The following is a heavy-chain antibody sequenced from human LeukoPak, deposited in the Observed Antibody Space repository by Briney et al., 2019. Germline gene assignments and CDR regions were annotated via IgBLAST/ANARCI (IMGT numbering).Heavy chain of an antibody. D-gene: IGHD2-2*01. Sequence: GGSLRLSWGAYRFTFSNYGMHCVRQAPDKGLEWVAVTSYDETKKYYADSVKGRFTISRDNSKNTVYLQMNSLRSEETAMHSCARDQRYCSSARCTDFDYWGQGTLVTVSS. CDR3: ARDQRYCSSARCTDFDY. CDR1: RFTFSNYG. V-gene: IGHV3-30*03. CDR2: TSYDETKK. J-gene: IGHJ4*02.